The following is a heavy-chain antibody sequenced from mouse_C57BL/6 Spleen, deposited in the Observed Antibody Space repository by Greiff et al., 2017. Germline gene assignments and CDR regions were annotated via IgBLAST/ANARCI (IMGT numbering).Heavy chain of an antibody. V-gene: IGHV1-26*01. CDR3: ARFDDYDGGAWFAY. CDR1: GYTFTDYY. D-gene: IGHD2-4*01. Sequence: VQLQQSGPELVKPGASVKISCKASGYTFTDYYMNWVKQSHGKSLEWIGDINPNNGGTSYNQQFKGKATLTVDKSSSTAYMELRSLTSEDSAVYYCARFDDYDGGAWFAYWGQGTLVTVSA. CDR2: INPNNGGT. J-gene: IGHJ3*01.